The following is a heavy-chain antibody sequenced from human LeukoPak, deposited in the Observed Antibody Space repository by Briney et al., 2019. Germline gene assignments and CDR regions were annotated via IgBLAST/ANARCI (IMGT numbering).Heavy chain of an antibody. D-gene: IGHD6-19*01. Sequence: GGSLRLSCAASGFTFSTYNMNWVRQAPGKGLEWVSSITSSSSYIYYADSVKGRFTISRDNSKNTLYLQMNSLRAEDTAVYYCANSAVAGTATQPDYWGQGTLVTVSS. CDR1: GFTFSTYN. V-gene: IGHV3-21*01. CDR2: ITSSSSYI. CDR3: ANSAVAGTATQPDY. J-gene: IGHJ4*02.